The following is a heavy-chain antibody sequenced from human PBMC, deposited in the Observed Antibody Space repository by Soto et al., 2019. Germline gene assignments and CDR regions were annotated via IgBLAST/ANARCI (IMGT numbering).Heavy chain of an antibody. CDR3: AKVYDATGFMTDAFDL. CDR2: ISWHSGSI. J-gene: IGHJ3*01. D-gene: IGHD2-8*02. CDR1: GFTFDDFA. Sequence: EVQLVESGGGLVQPGRSLRLSCAASGFTFDDFAMHWVRQVPGKGLEWVSGISWHSGSIAYADSVQGRFTISRDNAKNSLYLQMNRLTADDTALYYCAKVYDATGFMTDAFDLWGQGTMVTVSS. V-gene: IGHV3-9*01.